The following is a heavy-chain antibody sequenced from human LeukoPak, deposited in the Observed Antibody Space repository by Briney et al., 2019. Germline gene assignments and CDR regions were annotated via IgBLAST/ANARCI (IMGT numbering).Heavy chain of an antibody. Sequence: PSETLSLTCTVSGGSISSYYWSWIRQPPGKGLEWIGYIYYSGSTNYNPSLKSRVTISVDTSKTQFSLKLSSVTAADTAVYYCGVITGTTSAWGQGTLVTVSS. J-gene: IGHJ4*02. V-gene: IGHV4-59*01. CDR2: IYYSGST. CDR1: GGSISSYY. D-gene: IGHD1-7*01. CDR3: GVITGTTSA.